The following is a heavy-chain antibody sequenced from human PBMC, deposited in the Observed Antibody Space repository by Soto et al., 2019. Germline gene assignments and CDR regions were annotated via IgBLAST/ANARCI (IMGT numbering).Heavy chain of an antibody. D-gene: IGHD2-15*01. CDR3: AREIDDCSGGSCYATAQNWFDP. CDR2: IIPIFGTA. CDR1: GGTFSSYA. Sequence: QVQLVQSGAEVKKPGSSVKVSCKASGGTFSSYAISWVRQAPGQGLEWMGGIIPIFGTANYAQKFQGRVTITAAASTSTAYMELSSLRSEDTAVYYCAREIDDCSGGSCYATAQNWFDPWGQGTLVTVSS. J-gene: IGHJ5*02. V-gene: IGHV1-69*01.